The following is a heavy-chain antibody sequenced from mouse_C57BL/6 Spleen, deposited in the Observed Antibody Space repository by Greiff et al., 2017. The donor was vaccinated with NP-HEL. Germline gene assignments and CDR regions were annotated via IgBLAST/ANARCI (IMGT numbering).Heavy chain of an antibody. CDR2: IVPETGGT. V-gene: IGHV1-15*01. J-gene: IGHJ4*01. CDR1: GYTFTDYE. Sequence: QVQLQQSGAELVRPGASVTLSCKASGYTFTDYEMHWVKQTPVHGLEWIGAIVPETGGTAYNQKFKGKAILTADKSSSTAYMELRSLTSEDSAVYYCTIYYDYDGAMDYWGQGTSVTVSS. D-gene: IGHD2-4*01. CDR3: TIYYDYDGAMDY.